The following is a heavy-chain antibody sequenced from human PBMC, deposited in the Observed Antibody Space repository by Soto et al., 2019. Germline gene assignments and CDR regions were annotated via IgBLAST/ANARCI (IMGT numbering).Heavy chain of an antibody. Sequence: ASVKVSCKASGYTFTSYAMHWVRQAPGQRLEWMGWINAGNGNTKYSQKFQGRVTITRDTSASTAYMELSSLRSEDTAVYYCARGSPIMPIVVVVAAIPFDYSGQGTLVTVSS. CDR3: ARGSPIMPIVVVVAAIPFDY. CDR2: INAGNGNT. D-gene: IGHD2-15*01. V-gene: IGHV1-3*01. CDR1: GYTFTSYA. J-gene: IGHJ4*02.